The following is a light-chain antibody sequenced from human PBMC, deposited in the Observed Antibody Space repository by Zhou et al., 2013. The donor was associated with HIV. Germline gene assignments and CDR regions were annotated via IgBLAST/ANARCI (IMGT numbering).Light chain of an antibody. Sequence: ENVLTQSPGALSLSPGERATLSCRASQSVTSSYLAWYQQKPGQAPRLLIYGASRRATGIPDRVSGSGSGTDFTLTISRLEPEDFAVYYCQHYGSSPTFGPGTKVDIK. CDR3: QHYGSSPT. V-gene: IGKV3-20*01. CDR2: GAS. CDR1: QSVTSSY. J-gene: IGKJ3*01.